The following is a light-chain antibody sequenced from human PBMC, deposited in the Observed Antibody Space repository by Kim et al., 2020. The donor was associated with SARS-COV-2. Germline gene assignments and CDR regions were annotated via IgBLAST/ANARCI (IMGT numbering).Light chain of an antibody. CDR1: QRISSSF. J-gene: IGKJ2*01. V-gene: IGKV3-20*01. CDR3: QQYGKSPYT. CDR2: AAS. Sequence: LSPGERAALSCRASQRISSSFLAWYQQKPGQAPRLRIFAASFRATGIPDRCTGSGSGTDFTLSISRLEPEDFAVYYCQQYGKSPYTFGPGTKLEI.